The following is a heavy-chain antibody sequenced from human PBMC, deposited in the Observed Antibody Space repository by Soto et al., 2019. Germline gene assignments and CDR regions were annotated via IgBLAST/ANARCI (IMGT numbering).Heavy chain of an antibody. D-gene: IGHD1-1*01. V-gene: IGHV3-23*01. CDR3: AKDPPTTGTTFDY. Sequence: GGSLRRSCAASGFTFSGFAMSWVRQAPGKGLEWVSTINKSGGSTYYADSVKGRFTISRDNSKNMLFLQINGLRAEDTAVYYCAKDPPTTGTTFDYWGRGTLVTVS. J-gene: IGHJ4*02. CDR2: INKSGGST. CDR1: GFTFSGFA.